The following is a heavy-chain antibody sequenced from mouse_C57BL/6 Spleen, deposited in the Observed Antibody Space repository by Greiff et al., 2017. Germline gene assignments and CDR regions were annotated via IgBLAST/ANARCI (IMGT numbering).Heavy chain of an antibody. V-gene: IGHV5-9-1*02. Sequence: EVHLVESGEGLVKPGGSLKLSCAASGFTFSSYAMSWVRQTPEKRLEWVAYISSGGDYIYYADTVKGRFPISRDNARNTLYLQMSSLKSEDTAMYYCTRDGAAQASYAMDYWGQGTSVTVSS. D-gene: IGHD3-2*02. CDR3: TRDGAAQASYAMDY. CDR1: GFTFSSYA. J-gene: IGHJ4*01. CDR2: ISSGGDYI.